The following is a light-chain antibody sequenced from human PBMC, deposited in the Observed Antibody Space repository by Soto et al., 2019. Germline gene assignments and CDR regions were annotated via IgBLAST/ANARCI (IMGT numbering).Light chain of an antibody. CDR3: QQRSNWYS. J-gene: IGKJ2*01. CDR2: DAS. CDR1: QSVTTY. Sequence: EIVLTQSPATLSLSPGERATLSCRASQSVTTYLAWYQNKPGQAPRLLIYDASNRATGIPARFSGSGSGTDFTLTISSLEPEAFAVYFCQQRSNWYSFGQGTKLEIK. V-gene: IGKV3-11*01.